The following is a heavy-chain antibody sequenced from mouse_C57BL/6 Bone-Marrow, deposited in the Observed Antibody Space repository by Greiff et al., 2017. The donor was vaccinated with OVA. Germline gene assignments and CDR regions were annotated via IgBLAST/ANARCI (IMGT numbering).Heavy chain of an antibody. V-gene: IGHV1-80*01. CDR1: GYAFSSYW. Sequence: QVQLQQSGAELVKPGASVKISCKASGYAFSSYWMNWVKQRPGKGLEWIGQIYPGDGDTNYNGKFKGKATLTADKSSSTAYMQRSSLTSEDAAVYFCARGVVLRHFDYWGQGTTLTVSS. J-gene: IGHJ2*01. CDR3: ARGVVLRHFDY. D-gene: IGHD1-2*01. CDR2: IYPGDGDT.